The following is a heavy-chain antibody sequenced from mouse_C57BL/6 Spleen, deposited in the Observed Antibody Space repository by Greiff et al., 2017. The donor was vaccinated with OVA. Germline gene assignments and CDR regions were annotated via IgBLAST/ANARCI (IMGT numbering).Heavy chain of an antibody. CDR2: ISRGSSTI. D-gene: IGHD2-12*01. V-gene: IGHV5-17*01. Sequence: EVKVVESGGGLVKPGGSLKLSCAASGFTFSDYGMHWVRQAPEKGLEWVAYISRGSSTIYYADTVKGRFTISRDTAKNTLFLQMTSLRSEDTAMYYCARDSYHVGAMDYWGQGTSVTVSS. J-gene: IGHJ4*01. CDR1: GFTFSDYG. CDR3: ARDSYHVGAMDY.